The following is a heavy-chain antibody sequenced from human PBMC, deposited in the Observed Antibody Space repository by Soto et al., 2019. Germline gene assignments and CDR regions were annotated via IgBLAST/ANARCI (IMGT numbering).Heavy chain of an antibody. V-gene: IGHV4-38-2*01. Sequence: QVQLQESGPGLVKPSETLSLTCAVSGYSISSGYYWGWIRQPPGKGLEWIGSIYHSGSTYYNPSLKSRVTISVDTSKNQFSLKLSSVTAADTAVYYCASGEGYRYAFDIWGQGTMVTVSS. D-gene: IGHD2-15*01. J-gene: IGHJ3*02. CDR3: ASGEGYRYAFDI. CDR2: IYHSGST. CDR1: GYSISSGYY.